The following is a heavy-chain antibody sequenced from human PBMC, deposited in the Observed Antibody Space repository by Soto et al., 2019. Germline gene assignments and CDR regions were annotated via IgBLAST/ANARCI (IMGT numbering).Heavy chain of an antibody. CDR2: ISYDGSNK. J-gene: IGHJ6*02. Sequence: LRLSCAASGFSFRNYALHWVRQAPGKGLEWVAIISYDGSNKNYADSVKGRFTISRDNSKNTLFLEMNSLRAEDTAVYNCARSKHDYYYYNALDVWGQGTTVTVSS. CDR3: ARSKHDYYYYNALDV. CDR1: GFSFRNYA. V-gene: IGHV3-30-3*01.